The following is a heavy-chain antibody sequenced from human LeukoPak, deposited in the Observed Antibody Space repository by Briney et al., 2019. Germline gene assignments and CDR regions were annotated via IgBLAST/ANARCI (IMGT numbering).Heavy chain of an antibody. Sequence: GASEKVSCKASGYTFTRYGISWVRQAPGQGLEWMGWISAYNGNTNYAQKLQGRVTMTTDTSTSTAYMELRSLRSDDTAVYYCAREIEGNWFDPWGQGTLVTVSS. CDR3: AREIEGNWFDP. V-gene: IGHV1-18*01. D-gene: IGHD2/OR15-2a*01. CDR1: GYTFTRYG. J-gene: IGHJ5*02. CDR2: ISAYNGNT.